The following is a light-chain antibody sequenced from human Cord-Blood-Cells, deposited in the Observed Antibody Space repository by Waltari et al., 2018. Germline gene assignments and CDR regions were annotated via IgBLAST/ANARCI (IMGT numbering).Light chain of an antibody. Sequence: IVIKQSRATLSVSRGERATLFCRASQSVTSNLAWYQQKPGPAPRLLIHGAATRATGTPARFSCSVSGTEFTLTISSLQSEDCAVYYCQQYNNWPPVTFGGGTKVEIK. CDR2: GAA. CDR3: QQYNNWPPVT. V-gene: IGKV3-15*01. J-gene: IGKJ4*01. CDR1: QSVTSN.